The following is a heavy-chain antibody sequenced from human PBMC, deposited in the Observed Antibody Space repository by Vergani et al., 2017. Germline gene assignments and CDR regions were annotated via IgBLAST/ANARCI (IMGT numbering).Heavy chain of an antibody. CDR1: GGSISSGSYY. Sequence: QVQLQESGPGLVKPSQTLSLTCTVSGGSISSGSYYWSWIRQPAGKGLGWIGRIYTSGSTNYNPSLKSRVTISVDTSKNRFSLKLSSVTAADTSVYYCARGRGSGRGYFDCWGQGTLVTVSS. D-gene: IGHD3-10*01. CDR2: IYTSGST. V-gene: IGHV4-61*02. CDR3: ARGRGSGRGYFDC. J-gene: IGHJ4*02.